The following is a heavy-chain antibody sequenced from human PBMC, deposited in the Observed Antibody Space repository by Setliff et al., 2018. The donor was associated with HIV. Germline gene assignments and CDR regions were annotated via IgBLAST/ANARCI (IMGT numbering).Heavy chain of an antibody. D-gene: IGHD5-18*01. J-gene: IGHJ3*02. CDR3: AYSLPPGYSYIYDAFDI. CDR2: ISSSSESI. CDR1: GFTFSTYS. Sequence: GSLRLTCAASGFTFSTYSINWVRQAPGQGLEWVSFISSSSESISYGDSVKGRFTISRDNGKNSLYLQMNSLRAEDTAVYYCAYSLPPGYSYIYDAFDIWGQGTMVTVSS. V-gene: IGHV3-48*01.